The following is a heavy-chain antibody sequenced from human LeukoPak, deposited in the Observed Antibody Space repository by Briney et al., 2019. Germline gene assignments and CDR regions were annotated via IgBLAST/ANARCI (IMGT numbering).Heavy chain of an antibody. Sequence: SETLSLTCTVSGGSISSYYWSWIRQPAGKGLEWIGRIYTSGSTSYNPSLKSRVTISVDTSKNQFSLKLSSVTAADTAVYYCARVLPPLYYFDYWGQGTLVTVSS. CDR1: GGSISSYY. V-gene: IGHV4-4*07. J-gene: IGHJ4*02. CDR2: IYTSGST. D-gene: IGHD3-10*01. CDR3: ARVLPPLYYFDY.